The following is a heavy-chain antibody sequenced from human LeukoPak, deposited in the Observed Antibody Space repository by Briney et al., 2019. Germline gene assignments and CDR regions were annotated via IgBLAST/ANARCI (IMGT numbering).Heavy chain of an antibody. J-gene: IGHJ6*02. V-gene: IGHV4-59*08. CDR3: AVRLLWFGEPLRTDV. Sequence: NPSETLSLTCTVSGGSISSYYWSWIRQPPGKGLEWIGYIYYSGSTNYNPSLKSRVTISVDTSKNQFSLKLSSATAADTDVYYCAVRLLWFGEPLRTDVWGQGTTVTVSS. D-gene: IGHD3-10*01. CDR2: IYYSGST. CDR1: GGSISSYY.